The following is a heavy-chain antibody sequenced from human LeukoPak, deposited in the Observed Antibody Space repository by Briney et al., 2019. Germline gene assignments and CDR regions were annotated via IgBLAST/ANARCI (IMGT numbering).Heavy chain of an antibody. J-gene: IGHJ4*02. CDR1: GYSISTTYY. Sequence: SETLSLTCTVSGYSISTTYYGGWIRPPPGKGLEWIATISHSGSTYYTPSLRSRLTISLDTSKNQFSLKLTSVTAADTAVYYCARVNAPVATFDYWGQGALVTVSS. CDR3: ARVNAPVATFDY. D-gene: IGHD2-21*01. CDR2: ISHSGST. V-gene: IGHV4-38-2*02.